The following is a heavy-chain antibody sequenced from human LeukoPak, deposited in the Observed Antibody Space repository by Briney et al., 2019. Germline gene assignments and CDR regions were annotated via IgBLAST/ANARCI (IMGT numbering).Heavy chain of an antibody. J-gene: IGHJ6*03. Sequence: SEALSLTCTVSGGSISSYYWSWIRQPPGKGLEWIGYIYYSGSTNYNPSLKGRVTISVDTSKNQFSLKLSSVTAADTAVYYCARGNTAMVKVYYYYYYMDVWGKGTTVTVSS. CDR3: ARGNTAMVKVYYYYYYMDV. V-gene: IGHV4-59*01. CDR2: IYYSGST. D-gene: IGHD5-18*01. CDR1: GGSISSYY.